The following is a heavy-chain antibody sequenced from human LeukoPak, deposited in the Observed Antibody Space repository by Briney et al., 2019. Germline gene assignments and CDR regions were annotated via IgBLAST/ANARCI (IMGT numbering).Heavy chain of an antibody. V-gene: IGHV3-30*02. J-gene: IGHJ5*02. D-gene: IGHD6-13*01. CDR3: ATDAGQYNWFDP. CDR2: IRYDGKNK. Sequence: HPGGSLRLSCAASGFTFSNFGMHWVRQAPGKGLEWVAFIRYDGKNKYYADSVKGRFTISRDNSKNTLYLQMNSLRAEDTAVYYCATDAGQYNWFDPWGQGTLVTVSS. CDR1: GFTFSNFG.